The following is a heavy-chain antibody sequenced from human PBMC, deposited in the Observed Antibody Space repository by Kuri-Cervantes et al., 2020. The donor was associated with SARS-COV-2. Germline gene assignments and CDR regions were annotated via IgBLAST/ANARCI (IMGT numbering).Heavy chain of an antibody. Sequence: ASVKVSCKASGYTFTSYGISWVRQAPGQGLEWMGWISAYNGNTNYAQKLQGRVTMTTDTSTSTAYLELRSLRSDDTAVYYCGRTVVPVALRGWGGDDYYYYYYYMDVWGKGTTVTVSS. CDR1: GYTFTSYG. D-gene: IGHD2-2*02. J-gene: IGHJ6*03. V-gene: IGHV1-18*01. CDR3: GRTVVPVALRGWGGDDYYYYYYYMDV. CDR2: ISAYNGNT.